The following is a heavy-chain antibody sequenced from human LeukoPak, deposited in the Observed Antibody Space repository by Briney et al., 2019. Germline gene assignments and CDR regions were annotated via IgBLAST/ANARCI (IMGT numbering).Heavy chain of an antibody. D-gene: IGHD2-2*01. CDR3: AKDLSIVVVPAGRVEDAFDI. CDR2: ISGSGSST. V-gene: IGHV3-23*01. CDR1: GFIFSSYA. J-gene: IGHJ3*02. Sequence: GGSLRLSCAASGFIFSSYAMSWVRQAPGKGLEWVSSISGSGSSTYYADSVKGRFTISRDNSKNTLFLQMSSLRAENTAVYYCAKDLSIVVVPAGRVEDAFDIWGQGTMVTVSS.